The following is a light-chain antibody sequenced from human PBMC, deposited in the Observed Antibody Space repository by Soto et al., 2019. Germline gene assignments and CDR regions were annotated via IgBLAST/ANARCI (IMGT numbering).Light chain of an antibody. CDR2: EAS. V-gene: IGKV3-11*01. J-gene: IGKJ4*01. CDR3: QQHGNWPST. CDR1: QSVSTSF. Sequence: EIVLTQSPATLSLSPGERATLSCRASQSVSTSFLAWYQQKPGQAPRLLIYEASTRATGIPARFSGGGSGTDFTLTISSLEPEDIGVYFCQQHGNWPSTFGGGTKVDIK.